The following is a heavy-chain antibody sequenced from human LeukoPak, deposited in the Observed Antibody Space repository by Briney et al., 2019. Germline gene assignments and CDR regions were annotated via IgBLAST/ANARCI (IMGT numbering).Heavy chain of an antibody. CDR1: GFTFSSYW. CDR2: IDSDGSST. V-gene: IGHV3-74*01. Sequence: GGSLRLSCAASGFTFSSYWMHWVRQAPGKGLVWVSRIDSDGSSTNYADSVKGRFTISRDNAKNTLYLQMNSLRAEDTAVYYCLGGYYYFYMDVWGKGTTVTISS. CDR3: LGGYYYFYMDV. J-gene: IGHJ6*03. D-gene: IGHD3-16*01.